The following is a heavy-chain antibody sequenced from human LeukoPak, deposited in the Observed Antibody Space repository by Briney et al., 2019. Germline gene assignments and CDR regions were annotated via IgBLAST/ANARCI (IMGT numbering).Heavy chain of an antibody. Sequence: SETLSLTCTVSGGSISSGSYYWSWIRQPAGKGLEWIGRIYTSGSTNYNPSLKSRVTISVDTSKNQFSLKLSSVTAADTAVYYCARRNSGSYSFDYWGQGTLVTVPS. CDR2: IYTSGST. D-gene: IGHD1-26*01. CDR3: ARRNSGSYSFDY. CDR1: GGSISSGSYY. V-gene: IGHV4-61*02. J-gene: IGHJ4*02.